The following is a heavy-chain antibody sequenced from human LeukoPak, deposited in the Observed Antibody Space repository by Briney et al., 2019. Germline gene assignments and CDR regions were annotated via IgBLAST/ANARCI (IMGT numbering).Heavy chain of an antibody. Sequence: ASVKVSCKASGYTFTSYGISWVRQAPGQGLEWMGWISAYNGNTNYAQKLQGRVTMTTYTSTSTAYMELRSLRSDDTAVYYCARGPQLLRYFDWLLDYWGQGTLVTVSS. CDR2: ISAYNGNT. J-gene: IGHJ4*02. V-gene: IGHV1-18*01. CDR3: ARGPQLLRYFDWLLDY. CDR1: GYTFTSYG. D-gene: IGHD3-9*01.